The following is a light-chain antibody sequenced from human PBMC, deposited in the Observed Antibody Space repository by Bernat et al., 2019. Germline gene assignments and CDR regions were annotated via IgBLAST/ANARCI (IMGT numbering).Light chain of an antibody. Sequence: QSVLSQPPSASGTPGQTVTISCSGSSSNLGTKTANWFQQFPGTAPKLIIYTNNRRPSDVPDRFSASKSGTSASLAISGLQSDDEADYYCAAWDDRLNGFVFGTGTKLTV. J-gene: IGLJ1*01. V-gene: IGLV1-44*01. CDR2: TNN. CDR1: SSNLGTKT. CDR3: AAWDDRLNGFV.